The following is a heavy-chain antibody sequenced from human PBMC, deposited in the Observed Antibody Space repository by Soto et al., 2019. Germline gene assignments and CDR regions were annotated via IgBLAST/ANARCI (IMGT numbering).Heavy chain of an antibody. V-gene: IGHV3-33*01. CDR1: GFTFNSYG. CDR2: IWYDGSNK. CDR3: ARGQFDDSSGGFDY. D-gene: IGHD3-22*01. J-gene: IGHJ4*02. Sequence: QVQLVESGGGVVQPGRSLRLSCAASGFTFNSYGMHWVRQAPGKGLEWVAVIWYDGSNKYYADSVKGRFTISRDNSKNTLYLQMNSLRAEDTAVYYCARGQFDDSSGGFDYWGQGTLVTVSS.